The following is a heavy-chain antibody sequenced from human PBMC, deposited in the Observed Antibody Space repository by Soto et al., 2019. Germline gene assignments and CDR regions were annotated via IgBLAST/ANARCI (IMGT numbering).Heavy chain of an antibody. D-gene: IGHD5-12*01. CDR3: ARGEVATIRSSCGMDV. Sequence: SEALSLTCTVSGGSISSYYWSWIRQPPGKGLEWIGYIYYSGSTNYNPSLKSRVTISVDTSKNQFSLKLSSVTAADTAVYYCARGEVATIRSSCGMDVWGQGTTVTVSS. J-gene: IGHJ6*02. V-gene: IGHV4-59*01. CDR2: IYYSGST. CDR1: GGSISSYY.